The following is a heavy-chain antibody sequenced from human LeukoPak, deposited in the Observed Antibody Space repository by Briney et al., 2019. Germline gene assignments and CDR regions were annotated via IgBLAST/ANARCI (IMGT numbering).Heavy chain of an antibody. V-gene: IGHV3-21*01. CDR3: ARTLDTRLVRAFDI. CDR1: GFTFSSYS. D-gene: IGHD3-16*01. Sequence: PGGSLRLSCAASGFTFSSYSMNWVRQAPGKGLGWVSSISSSSSYIYYADSVKGRFTISRDNAKTSVFLQMNSLTGADMAVYYCARTLDTRLVRAFDIWGQGTTVTVSS. J-gene: IGHJ3*02. CDR2: ISSSSSYI.